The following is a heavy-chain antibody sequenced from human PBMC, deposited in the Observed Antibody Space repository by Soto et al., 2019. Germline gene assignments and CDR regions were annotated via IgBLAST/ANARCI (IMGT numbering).Heavy chain of an antibody. Sequence: GGSLRLSCAASGFTFEDYAMHWVRQAPGKGLEWFSGISWNSGSIGYADSVKGRFTISRDNAKNSLYLQMNSLRAEDTALYYCAKDLVAGTDYYYGMDVWGQGTTVTVSS. CDR3: AKDLVAGTDYYYGMDV. CDR2: ISWNSGSI. CDR1: GFTFEDYA. J-gene: IGHJ6*02. D-gene: IGHD6-19*01. V-gene: IGHV3-9*01.